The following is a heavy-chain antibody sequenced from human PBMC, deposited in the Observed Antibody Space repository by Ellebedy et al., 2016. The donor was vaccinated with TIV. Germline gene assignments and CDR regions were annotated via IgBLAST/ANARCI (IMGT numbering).Heavy chain of an antibody. CDR3: AKDQVAGDGRWVFDS. CDR1: GFIFSSYW. V-gene: IGHV3-23*01. J-gene: IGHJ3*01. CDR2: MHGSGRGI. Sequence: PGGSLRLSCEVSGFIFSSYWMSWVRQTPGKGLEWVSGMHGSGRGISYSESVKGRFIISRDNSKNILYLQMNSLRAEDTAIYYCAKDQVAGDGRWVFDSWGQGTVVTVSS. D-gene: IGHD5-24*01.